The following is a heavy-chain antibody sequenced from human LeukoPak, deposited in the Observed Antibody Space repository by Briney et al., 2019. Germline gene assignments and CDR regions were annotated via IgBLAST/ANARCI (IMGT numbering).Heavy chain of an antibody. CDR1: GFTYSTYW. CDR2: INNDGSRT. J-gene: IGHJ4*02. V-gene: IGHV3-74*01. Sequence: QSGGSLRLSCAASGFTYSTYWMHWVRQVPGKGLVWVSRINNDGSRTNYADSVKGRFTISRDNAKNTVFLQMYSLRVEDTAVYYCARDDAAAGIIFDYWGQGTLVTVSS. CDR3: ARDDAAAGIIFDY. D-gene: IGHD6-13*01.